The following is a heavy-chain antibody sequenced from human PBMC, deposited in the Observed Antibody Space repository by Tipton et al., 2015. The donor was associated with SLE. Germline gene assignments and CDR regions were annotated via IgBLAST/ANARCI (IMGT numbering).Heavy chain of an antibody. CDR3: ARIPNSTSVGAFDI. CDR2: IYHSGST. J-gene: IGHJ3*02. CDR1: GYSISSGYY. D-gene: IGHD6-6*01. V-gene: IGHV4-38-2*01. Sequence: TLSLTCAVSGYSISSGYYWGWIRQPPGKGLEWIGTIYHSGSTYYNPSLKSRVTISVDTSKNQFSLKLSSVTAVDTAVYYCARIPNSTSVGAFDIWGQGTMVTVSS.